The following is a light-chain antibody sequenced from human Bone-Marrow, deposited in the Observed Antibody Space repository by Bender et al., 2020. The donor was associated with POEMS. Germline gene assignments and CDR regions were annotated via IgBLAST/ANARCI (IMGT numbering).Light chain of an antibody. V-gene: IGLV2-18*02. Sequence: QSALTQPPSASGSPGQSVTISCTGTSSDVGFDNHVSWYQQSPGTAPKLIIYEVSKRPSGVSDRFSGSKSGNTASLTISGLRAEDEADYYCCSYAGSGTSVFGGGTKLTVL. CDR2: EVS. J-gene: IGLJ2*01. CDR1: SSDVGFDNH. CDR3: CSYAGSGTSV.